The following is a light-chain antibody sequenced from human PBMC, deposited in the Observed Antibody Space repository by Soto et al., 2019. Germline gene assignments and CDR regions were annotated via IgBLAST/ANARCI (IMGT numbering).Light chain of an antibody. J-gene: IGKJ5*01. CDR1: HSVNSH. V-gene: IGKV3-15*01. Sequence: MMITPSPATLSVSPLERVTLSFSTSHSVNSHVALYQQKPGQAPRLLLYGASTRATGTPVRFSCSGFGTEFTLTISSLQSEDFAVYYCKQYKNWPLFGQGTRLEIK. CDR2: GAS. CDR3: KQYKNWPL.